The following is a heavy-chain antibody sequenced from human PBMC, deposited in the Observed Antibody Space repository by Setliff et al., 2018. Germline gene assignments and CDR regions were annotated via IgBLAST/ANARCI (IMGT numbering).Heavy chain of an antibody. J-gene: IGHJ4*02. Sequence: LSLTCAVYGESFDNHHWTWIRQPPGERLEWIGEINHRGFTDYKPSLKSRLTMSVDTSRNQFSLNLGSVTAADTGVYYCARGRIAERPEAIDYWGQGTPVTVSS. D-gene: IGHD6-6*01. V-gene: IGHV4-34*01. CDR1: GESFDNHH. CDR2: INHRGFT. CDR3: ARGRIAERPEAIDY.